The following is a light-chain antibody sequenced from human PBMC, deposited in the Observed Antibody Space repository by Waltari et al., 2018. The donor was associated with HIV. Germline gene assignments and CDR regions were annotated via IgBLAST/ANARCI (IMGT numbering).Light chain of an antibody. Sequence: QSVLSQAPSASGTPGQSVAISCSGRTSNIGSHAVNWYQQLPGTAPKLLMHTNEQRPSGVPDRFSGSKSGTSASLAISGLQSADESDYYCATWDDSLNGPVFGGGTKLTVL. CDR3: ATWDDSLNGPV. J-gene: IGLJ2*01. V-gene: IGLV1-44*01. CDR1: TSNIGSHA. CDR2: TNE.